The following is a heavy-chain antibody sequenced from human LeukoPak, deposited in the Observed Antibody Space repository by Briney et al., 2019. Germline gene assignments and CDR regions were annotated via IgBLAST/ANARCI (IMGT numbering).Heavy chain of an antibody. D-gene: IGHD3-3*01. CDR2: INPNSSKT. CDR1: GYTFSSYE. V-gene: IGHV1-8*03. CDR3: ARGRGITLFGVVIGYYMDV. Sequence: ASVKVSCKSSGYTFSSYEINWVRQAAGQGREWMGWINPNSSKTDHAQKFQGRVTITRDTSISTAYLELSSLRSEDTAVYYCARGRGITLFGVVIGYYMDVWGMGTTVTVSS. J-gene: IGHJ6*03.